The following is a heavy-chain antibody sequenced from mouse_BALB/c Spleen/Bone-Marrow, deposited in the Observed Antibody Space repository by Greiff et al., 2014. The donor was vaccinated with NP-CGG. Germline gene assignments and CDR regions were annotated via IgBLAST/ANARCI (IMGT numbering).Heavy chain of an antibody. V-gene: IGHV3-8*02. CDR1: GDSITSGY. CDR3: ARSLGRFDY. J-gene: IGHJ2*01. Sequence: EVQLQQSGPSLIKPSQTLSLTCSVTGDSITSGYWNWIRKFPGNELEYMGYIGYTGNTYYNPSLKSRISIARDTSKNQYYLQLHSVTTEDTATYFCARSLGRFDYWGQGATLTVSS. CDR2: IGYTGNT. D-gene: IGHD4-1*01.